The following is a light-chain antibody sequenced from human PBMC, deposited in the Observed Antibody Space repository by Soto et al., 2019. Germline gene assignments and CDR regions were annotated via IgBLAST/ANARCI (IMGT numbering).Light chain of an antibody. J-gene: IGKJ5*01. V-gene: IGKV1-39*01. CDR1: QITSTY. CDR2: AAS. CDR3: QQLNSYLIT. Sequence: IQMTQSPSSLSASVGDRVTITCRASQITSTYLNWYHHKPGKAPKLLIYAASSLQSGVPSRFSGSGSGTDFTLTISSLQPEDFATYYCQQLNSYLITFGQGTRLDIK.